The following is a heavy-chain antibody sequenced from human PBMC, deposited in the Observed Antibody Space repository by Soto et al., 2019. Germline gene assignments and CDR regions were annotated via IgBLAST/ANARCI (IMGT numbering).Heavy chain of an antibody. CDR1: GGTFSNYP. D-gene: IGHD5-12*01. CDR3: AIGNHRWRQLWSFDL. Sequence: QVQLVQSGAEVKKPGSSVKVSCKASGGTFSNYPISWVRQAPGQGLEWMGGIIPIFGTVNYAQKFQGRVTITADEYTRTAYMELSSLTSEEKAVYYCAIGNHRWRQLWSFDLWVRGTRVTVSA. J-gene: IGHJ2*01. V-gene: IGHV1-69*12. CDR2: IIPIFGTV.